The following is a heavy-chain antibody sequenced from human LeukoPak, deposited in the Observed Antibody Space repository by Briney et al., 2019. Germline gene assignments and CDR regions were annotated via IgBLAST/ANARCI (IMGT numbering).Heavy chain of an antibody. D-gene: IGHD2-2*01. CDR3: AILGYSSSVFDC. Sequence: GGSLRLSCAASGFTFSSYEMNWVRQAPGKGLEWVSHISSSGSTIYYADSVKGRFTISRDNSKNTLYLQMNSLRTEDTAMYYCAILGYSSSVFDCWGQGTLVTVSS. CDR2: ISSSGSTI. J-gene: IGHJ4*02. V-gene: IGHV3-48*03. CDR1: GFTFSSYE.